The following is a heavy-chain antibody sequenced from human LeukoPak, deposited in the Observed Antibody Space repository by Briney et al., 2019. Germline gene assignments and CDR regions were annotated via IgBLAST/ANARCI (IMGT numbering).Heavy chain of an antibody. CDR3: ARDRRGDYCSSTSCYTIEIPFDY. Sequence: GGSLRLSCAASGFTFSSYAMSWVRQAPGKGLEWVAVIWYDGSNKYYADSVKGRFTISRDNSKNTLYLQMNSLRAEDTAVYYCARDRRGDYCSSTSCYTIEIPFDYWGQGTLVTVSS. D-gene: IGHD2-2*02. CDR2: IWYDGSNK. J-gene: IGHJ4*02. CDR1: GFTFSSYA. V-gene: IGHV3-33*08.